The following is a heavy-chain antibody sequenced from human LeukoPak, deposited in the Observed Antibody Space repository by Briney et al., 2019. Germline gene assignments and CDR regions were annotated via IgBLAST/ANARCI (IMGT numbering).Heavy chain of an antibody. V-gene: IGHV3-43*02. CDR2: ISAGGGST. D-gene: IGHD6-19*01. J-gene: IGHJ3*02. CDR1: GFSFADYG. CDR3: AKDMGIAVAGTAFGAFYI. Sequence: QPGGSLKLSCTASGFSFADYGMRWVRQAPGKGLEWVALISAGGGSTYYADSLQGRVTISSDKTKNTVYLQMNSLRAEDPPLSYCAKDMGIAVAGTAFGAFYIWGQGTMVTVSS.